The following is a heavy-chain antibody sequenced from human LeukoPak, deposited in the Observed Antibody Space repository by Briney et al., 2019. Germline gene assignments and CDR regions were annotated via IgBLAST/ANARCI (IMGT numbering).Heavy chain of an antibody. V-gene: IGHV3-23*01. Sequence: GGSLRLSCAASGFTFSSYAMSWVRQAPGKGLEWVSAISGSGGSTYYADSVKGRFTISRDNSKNTLYLQMNSLRAEDTAVYYCARRTFSGSYQTFDYWDQGTLVTVSS. CDR1: GFTFSSYA. D-gene: IGHD1-26*01. CDR2: ISGSGGST. CDR3: ARRTFSGSYQTFDY. J-gene: IGHJ4*02.